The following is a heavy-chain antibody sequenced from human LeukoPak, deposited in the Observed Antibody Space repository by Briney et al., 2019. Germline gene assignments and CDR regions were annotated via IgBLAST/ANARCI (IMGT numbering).Heavy chain of an antibody. D-gene: IGHD5-12*01. CDR2: IFHSGST. Sequence: SETLSLTCAVSGGSISSGTYSWNWIRQPPGKGLEWVGYIFHSGSTYYSPSLKSRVTISVDTSKAQFSLKLSSVTAPDTAMYYCARGYSDYPYFFDSWGQGALVTVSS. J-gene: IGHJ4*02. CDR3: ARGYSDYPYFFDS. V-gene: IGHV4-30-2*01. CDR1: GGSISSGTYS.